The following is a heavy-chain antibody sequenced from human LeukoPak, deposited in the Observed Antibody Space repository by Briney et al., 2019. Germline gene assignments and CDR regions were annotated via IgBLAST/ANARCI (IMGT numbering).Heavy chain of an antibody. V-gene: IGHV1-2*02. CDR3: ARALRWGSYDAFDI. D-gene: IGHD4-23*01. CDR2: INPNSGGT. Sequence: ASVKVSCKAYGGSFSSYAISWVRQAPGQGLEWMGWINPNSGGTNYAQKFQGRVTMTRDTSISTAYMELSRLKSDDTAVYYCARALRWGSYDAFDIWGQGTMVTVAS. J-gene: IGHJ3*02. CDR1: GGSFSSYA.